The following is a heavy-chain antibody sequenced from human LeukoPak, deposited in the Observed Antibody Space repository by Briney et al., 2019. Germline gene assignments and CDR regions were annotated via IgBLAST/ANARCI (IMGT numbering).Heavy chain of an antibody. CDR1: GFHFSSYA. CDR3: AKGYRSSNNCYSRFEY. V-gene: IGHV3-23*01. J-gene: IGHJ4*02. D-gene: IGHD2-2*02. CDR2: IRGSAGST. Sequence: GGSLRLSFATPGFHFSSYAMSSVRQARGKVLEWVSPIRGSAGSTFYADHVKGRCTMSRDNSKNTLYLQMNSRRAEDTAVYYCAKGYRSSNNCYSRFEYWGQGTLVTVSS.